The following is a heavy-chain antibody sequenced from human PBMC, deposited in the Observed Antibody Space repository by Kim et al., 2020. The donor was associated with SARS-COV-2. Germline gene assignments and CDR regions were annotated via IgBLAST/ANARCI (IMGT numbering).Heavy chain of an antibody. CDR2: IKQDGSEK. Sequence: GGSLRLSCAASGFTFSSYWMSWVRQAPGKGLEWVANIKQDGSEKYYVDSVKGRFTISRDNAKNSLYLQMNSLRAEDTAVYYCARDLWHYDFWSGYYMDYWGQGTLVTVSS. V-gene: IGHV3-7*03. CDR3: ARDLWHYDFWSGYYMDY. CDR1: GFTFSSYW. J-gene: IGHJ4*02. D-gene: IGHD3-3*01.